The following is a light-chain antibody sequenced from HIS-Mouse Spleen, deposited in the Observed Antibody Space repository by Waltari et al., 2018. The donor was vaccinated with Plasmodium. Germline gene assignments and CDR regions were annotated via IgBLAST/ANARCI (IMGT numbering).Light chain of an antibody. CDR1: QRVSSN. V-gene: IGKV3-15*01. CDR3: QQYNNWSFT. Sequence: EIVMTQSPATLSVSPGERATLSCRASQRVSSNLAWYQQKPGQAPRRRIYGASTRATGIPARVSGRGSGTEFTLTISSLQSEDFAVYYCQQYNNWSFTFGPGTKVDIK. CDR2: GAS. J-gene: IGKJ3*01.